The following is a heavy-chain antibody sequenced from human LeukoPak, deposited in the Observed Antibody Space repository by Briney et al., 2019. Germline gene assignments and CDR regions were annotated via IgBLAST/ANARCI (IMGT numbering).Heavy chain of an antibody. CDR2: TYYRSKWYN. J-gene: IGHJ4*02. CDR1: GDSVSSNSAA. D-gene: IGHD3-22*01. CDR3: ARVYYDSSGYSDY. Sequence: SQTLSLACAISGDSVSSNSAAWNWIRQSPSRCLEWLGRTYYRSKWYNDYAVSVKSRITINPDTSKNQFSLQLNSVTPEDTAVYYCARVYYDSSGYSDYWGQGTLVTVSS. V-gene: IGHV6-1*01.